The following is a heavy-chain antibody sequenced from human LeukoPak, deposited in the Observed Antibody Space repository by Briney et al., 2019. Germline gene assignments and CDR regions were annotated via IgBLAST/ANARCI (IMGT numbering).Heavy chain of an antibody. CDR3: ARDHAGYSYGLPYYYGMDV. CDR2: LNHSGST. Sequence: SETLSLTCAVYGGSFSGFYWSWIRQPPGKGLEWIGELNHSGSTNYNPTLKSRVTISVDTSKDQFSLKLSSVTAADTAVYYCARDHAGYSYGLPYYYGMDVWGQGTTVTVSS. CDR1: GGSFSGFY. J-gene: IGHJ6*02. D-gene: IGHD5-18*01. V-gene: IGHV4-34*01.